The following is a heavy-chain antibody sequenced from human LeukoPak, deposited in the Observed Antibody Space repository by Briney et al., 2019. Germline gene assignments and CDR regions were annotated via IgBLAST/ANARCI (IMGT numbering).Heavy chain of an antibody. CDR3: ARSGYYFALYYYYGMDV. V-gene: IGHV1-18*01. D-gene: IGHD3-3*01. CDR2: ISAYNGNT. Sequence: ASVKVSCKASGYTFTSYGISWVRQAPGQGLEWMGWISAYNGNTNYAQKLQGRVTMTTDTSTSTAYMELRSLRSDDTAVYYCARSGYYFALYYYYGMDVWGQGTTVTVSS. CDR1: GYTFTSYG. J-gene: IGHJ6*02.